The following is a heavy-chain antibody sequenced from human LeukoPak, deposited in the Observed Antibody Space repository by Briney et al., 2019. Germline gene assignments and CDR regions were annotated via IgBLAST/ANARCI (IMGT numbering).Heavy chain of an antibody. CDR1: GFTFSSYW. CDR2: IKQDGSEK. V-gene: IGHV3-7*01. J-gene: IGHJ4*02. D-gene: IGHD5-12*01. Sequence: GGSLRLSCAASGFTFSSYWMSWVRQAPGKGLEWVANIKQDGSEKYYVDSVKGRFTISRDNAKNSLYLQMNSLRAEDTAVYYCARDGSSVATRGFDCWGQGTLVTVSS. CDR3: ARDGSSVATRGFDC.